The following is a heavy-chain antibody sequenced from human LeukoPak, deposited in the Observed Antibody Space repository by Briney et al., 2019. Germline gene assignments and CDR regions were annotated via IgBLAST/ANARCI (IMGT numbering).Heavy chain of an antibody. D-gene: IGHD3-9*01. CDR3: ARRKEGNDWDLDY. V-gene: IGHV5-51*01. J-gene: IGHJ4*02. CDR2: IYPGDSDT. CDR1: GYTFIRYW. Sequence: GESLKISCKGSGYTFIRYWIGWVRQMPGKGLESMGFIYPGDSDTRYSPSFEGQVTISADKSTATAYLQWNSLKASDTAMYYCARRKEGNDWDLDYWGQGTRVTVSS.